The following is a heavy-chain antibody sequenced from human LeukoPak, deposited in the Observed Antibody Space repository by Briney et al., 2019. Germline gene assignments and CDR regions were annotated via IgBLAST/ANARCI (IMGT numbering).Heavy chain of an antibody. D-gene: IGHD4-11*01. CDR1: GFTFSSYA. Sequence: PGGSLRLSCAASGFTFSSYAMHWVRQAPGKGLEWVVVISYDGSNKYYADSVKGRFTISRDNSKNTLYLQMNSLRAEDTAVYYCASSYSNYDRFDPWGQGTLVTVSS. J-gene: IGHJ5*02. CDR2: ISYDGSNK. CDR3: ASSYSNYDRFDP. V-gene: IGHV3-30-3*01.